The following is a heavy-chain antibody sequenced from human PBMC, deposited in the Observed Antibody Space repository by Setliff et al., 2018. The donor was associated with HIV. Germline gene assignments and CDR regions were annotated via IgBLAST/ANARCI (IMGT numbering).Heavy chain of an antibody. CDR2: TSSSGATI. J-gene: IGHJ4*02. V-gene: IGHV3-48*01. D-gene: IGHD6-19*01. Sequence: GGSLRLSCAASGFTFSSYSMNWVRQAPGKGLDWVSYTSSSGATIYYADSVKGRFTISRDNSKNTLYLQMNSLRAEDTAVYYCAKEIAVAGVYWGQGTLVTVSS. CDR3: AKEIAVAGVY. CDR1: GFTFSSYS.